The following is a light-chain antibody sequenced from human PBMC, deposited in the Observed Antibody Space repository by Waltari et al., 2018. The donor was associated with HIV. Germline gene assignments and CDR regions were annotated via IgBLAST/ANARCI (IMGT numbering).Light chain of an antibody. CDR2: RNN. Sequence: QSVLTQPPSASGTPGQRVTISCSGSSSNIGSNYVYWYQQLPGTAPKLLIYRNNQRPSGVPDRFSGSKSGTSASRAISGLRSEDEADYYCAAWYDSLSGLVFGGGTKLTVL. CDR1: SSNIGSNY. V-gene: IGLV1-47*01. J-gene: IGLJ3*02. CDR3: AAWYDSLSGLV.